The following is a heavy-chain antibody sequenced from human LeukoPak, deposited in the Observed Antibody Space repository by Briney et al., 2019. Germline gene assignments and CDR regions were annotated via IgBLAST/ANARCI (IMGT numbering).Heavy chain of an antibody. V-gene: IGHV3-30*02. CDR1: GFIFSTYG. D-gene: IGHD3-10*01. J-gene: IGHJ4*02. CDR2: IRNDGSDK. Sequence: GGSLRLSCAASGFIFSTYGMHWVRQAPGKGLEWVAFIRNDGSDKYYAVSVKGRFTISRDNSKNTLYLQMNSLRAEDTALYYCAKDRAFGQFLWGNDYWGQETLVTVSS. CDR3: AKDRAFGQFLWGNDY.